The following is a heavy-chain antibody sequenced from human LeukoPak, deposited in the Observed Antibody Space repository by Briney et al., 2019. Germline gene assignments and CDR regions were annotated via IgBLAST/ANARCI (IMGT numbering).Heavy chain of an antibody. CDR3: AKALLGYCSGGSCSLSDY. J-gene: IGHJ4*02. Sequence: PGGSLRLSCAASGFTFSSYAMSWVRQAPGKGLEWVSAISGSGGSTYYADSVKGRFTISRDNSKNTLYLQMNSLRAKDTAVYYCAKALLGYCSGGSCSLSDYWGQGTLVTVSS. CDR1: GFTFSSYA. CDR2: ISGSGGST. V-gene: IGHV3-23*01. D-gene: IGHD2-15*01.